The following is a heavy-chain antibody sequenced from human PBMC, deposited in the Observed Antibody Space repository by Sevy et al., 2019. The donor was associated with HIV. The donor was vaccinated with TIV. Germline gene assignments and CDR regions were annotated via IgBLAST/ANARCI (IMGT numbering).Heavy chain of an antibody. J-gene: IGHJ6*02. Sequence: GGSLRLSCAASGFTFSSYAMHWVRQAPGKGLEWVAVISYDGSNKYYADSVKGRFTISRDNSKNTLYLQMNSLRAEDTAVYYCARSSSRRGDGGMDVWGQGTTVTVS. D-gene: IGHD3-10*01. CDR1: GFTFSSYA. CDR2: ISYDGSNK. V-gene: IGHV3-30*04. CDR3: ARSSSRRGDGGMDV.